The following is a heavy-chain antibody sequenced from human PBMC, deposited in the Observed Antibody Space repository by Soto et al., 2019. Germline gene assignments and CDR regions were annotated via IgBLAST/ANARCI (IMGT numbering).Heavy chain of an antibody. Sequence: PGGSLRLSCTASGFTFGDYAMSWFRQAPGKGLERVGFIRSKAYGGTTEYAASVKGRFTISRDDSKSIAYLKMNSLKTEYTALYFFTREVHGPLNDLFDYWGQGTLVTVSS. CDR3: TREVHGPLNDLFDY. CDR2: IRSKAYGGTT. CDR1: GFTFGDYA. D-gene: IGHD1-1*01. V-gene: IGHV3-49*03. J-gene: IGHJ4*02.